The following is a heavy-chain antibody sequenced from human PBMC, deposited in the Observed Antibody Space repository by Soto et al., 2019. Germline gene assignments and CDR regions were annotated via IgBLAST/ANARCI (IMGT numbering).Heavy chain of an antibody. D-gene: IGHD5-12*01. CDR2: IYYSGST. Sequence: QVQLQESGPGLVKPSQTLSLTCTVSGGSISSGGYYWSWIRQHPGKGLEWIGYIYYSGSTYYNPSLKSRVTISVDTTKNQFSLKLSSGTAADTAVYYCAREDRVARGVDYWGQGTLVTVSS. CDR3: AREDRVARGVDY. J-gene: IGHJ4*02. V-gene: IGHV4-31*03. CDR1: GGSISSGGYY.